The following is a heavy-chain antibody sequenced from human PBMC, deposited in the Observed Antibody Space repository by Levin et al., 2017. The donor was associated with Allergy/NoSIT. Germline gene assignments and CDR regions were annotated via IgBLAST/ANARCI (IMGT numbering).Heavy chain of an antibody. CDR3: AAWISLVRGVPKNYFDY. CDR2: ISAHNGNT. CDR1: GYTFIRFG. Sequence: GESLKISCKASGYTFIRFGINWVRQAPGQGLEWMGWISAHNGNTNAAQKFQGRLTMTVDTATSTAYMELTGLGSDDTDVYYCAAWISLVRGVPKNYFDYWGQGTLVTVSS. D-gene: IGHD3-10*01. J-gene: IGHJ4*02. V-gene: IGHV1-18*01.